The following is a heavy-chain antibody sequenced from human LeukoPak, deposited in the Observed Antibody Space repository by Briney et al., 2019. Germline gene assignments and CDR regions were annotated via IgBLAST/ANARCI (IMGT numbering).Heavy chain of an antibody. D-gene: IGHD1-26*01. CDR1: GYSFTSYW. V-gene: IGHV5-51*01. Sequence: GESLKISCKGSGYSFTSYWIGWVRQMPGKGLEWMGIIYPGDSDTRYSPSFRGQVTISADKSISTAYLQWSSLKASDTAMYYCARALSGSYYLGYSDYWGQGTLVTVSS. CDR3: ARALSGSYYLGYSDY. CDR2: IYPGDSDT. J-gene: IGHJ4*02.